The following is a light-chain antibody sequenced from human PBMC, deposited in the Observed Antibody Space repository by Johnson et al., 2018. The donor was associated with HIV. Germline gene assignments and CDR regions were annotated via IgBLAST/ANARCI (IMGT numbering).Light chain of an antibody. V-gene: IGLV1-51*01. Sequence: QSVLTQPPSVSAAPGQKVTISCSGSSSNIGNNYVSWYQQLPGTAPKLLIYDNNKRPSGIPDRFSGSKSGTSATLGITGLQTGDEADYYCGTWDITLEVFGTGTKVTVL. J-gene: IGLJ1*01. CDR1: SSNIGNNY. CDR2: DNN. CDR3: GTWDITLEV.